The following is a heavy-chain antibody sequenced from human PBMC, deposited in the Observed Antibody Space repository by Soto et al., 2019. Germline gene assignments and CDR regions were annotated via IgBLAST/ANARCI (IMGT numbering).Heavy chain of an antibody. CDR2: INPSGGNT. CDR3: ARDRGAYCSSTSCYAGEFDP. V-gene: IGHV1-46*01. J-gene: IGHJ5*02. D-gene: IGHD2-2*01. CDR1: GYTFTSYY. Sequence: VASVKVSCKASGYTFTSYYMHWVRQAPGQGLEWMGIINPSGGNTNYAQKLQGRVTMTTDTSTSTAYMELRSLRSDDMAVYYCARDRGAYCSSTSCYAGEFDPWGQGTLVTVSS.